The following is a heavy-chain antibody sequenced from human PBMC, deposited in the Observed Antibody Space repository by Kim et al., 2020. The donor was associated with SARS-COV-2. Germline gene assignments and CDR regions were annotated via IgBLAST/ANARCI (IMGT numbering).Heavy chain of an antibody. CDR3: AKGAPNGSGWFAPPDWFDP. Sequence: GRFTISGDSSKNTLYLQMNSLRAEDTAVYYCAKGAPNGSGWFAPPDWFDPWGQGTLVTVSS. D-gene: IGHD6-19*01. J-gene: IGHJ5*02. V-gene: IGHV3-30*02.